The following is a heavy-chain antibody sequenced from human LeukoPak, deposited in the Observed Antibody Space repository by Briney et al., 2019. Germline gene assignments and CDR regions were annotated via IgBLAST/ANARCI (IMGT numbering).Heavy chain of an antibody. V-gene: IGHV1-18*01. D-gene: IGHD3-22*01. CDR2: ISAYNGNT. CDR1: GYTFTSYG. J-gene: IGHJ5*02. CDR3: ARDRGHKYYDRRIDP. Sequence: ASVKVSCKAYGYTFTSYGISWVRQAPGQGLEWMGWISAYNGNTNYAQKLQGRVTMTTDTSTSTAYMELRSLRSDDTAVYYCARDRGHKYYDRRIDPWGQGTLVTVSS.